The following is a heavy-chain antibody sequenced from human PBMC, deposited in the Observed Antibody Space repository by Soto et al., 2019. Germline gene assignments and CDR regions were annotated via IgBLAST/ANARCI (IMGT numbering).Heavy chain of an antibody. D-gene: IGHD1-1*01. CDR2: IYATGTT. CDR1: GASISGYY. V-gene: IGHV4-4*07. J-gene: IGHJ5*02. CDR3: VRDGTKALRDWFDP. Sequence: PSETLSLTCTVSGASISGYYWSWIRKSAGKGLEWIGRIYATGTTDYNPSLKSRVMMSVDTSKKQFSLKLRSVTAADTAVYYCVRDGTKALRDWFDPWGQGISVTVSS.